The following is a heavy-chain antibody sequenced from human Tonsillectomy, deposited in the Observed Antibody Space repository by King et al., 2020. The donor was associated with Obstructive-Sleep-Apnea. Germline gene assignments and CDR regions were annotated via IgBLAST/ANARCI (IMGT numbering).Heavy chain of an antibody. CDR1: GFIFSNYA. Sequence: VQLVESGGGVVQPGGSLRLSCAASGFIFSNYAMHWVRQAPGKGLEWVAFIRYVGSNKYYADSVKGRFTISRDNSKNTLYLQMNSLRTEDTAVYYCAKDTSSVAYWGQGTLVTVSS. D-gene: IGHD1-1*01. J-gene: IGHJ4*02. V-gene: IGHV3-30*02. CDR3: AKDTSSVAY. CDR2: IRYVGSNK.